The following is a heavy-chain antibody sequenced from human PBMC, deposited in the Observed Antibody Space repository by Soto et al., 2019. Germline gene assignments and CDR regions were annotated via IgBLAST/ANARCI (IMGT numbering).Heavy chain of an antibody. V-gene: IGHV3-74*01. CDR2: INSDGRTT. CDR1: GFTFKSDW. D-gene: IGHD5-12*01. Sequence: GGSLRLSCAASGFTFKSDWMHWVRQAPGKGLVWVSRINSDGRTTNYADSVKGRFTISRDNAKNTLYLQMNSLRAEDTAVYYCARGRSGFYGYSDYWGQGTLVTVSS. CDR3: ARGRSGFYGYSDY. J-gene: IGHJ4*02.